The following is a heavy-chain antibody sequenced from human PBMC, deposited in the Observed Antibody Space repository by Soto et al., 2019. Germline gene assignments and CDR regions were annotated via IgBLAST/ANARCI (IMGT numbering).Heavy chain of an antibody. CDR1: GFTFSSYA. V-gene: IGHV3-23*01. D-gene: IGHD2-15*01. CDR3: SKSIASGGSCFSY. J-gene: IGHJ4*02. CDR2: ISGSGGST. Sequence: EVQLLESGGGLVQPGGSLRLSCAASGFTFSSYAMSWVRQAPGKGLEWVAAISGSGGSTYYADSAKGSFTISRDNDNTKLYLQLKSLRPEDTAVDYCSKSIASGGSCFSYWGQGTLVTVSS.